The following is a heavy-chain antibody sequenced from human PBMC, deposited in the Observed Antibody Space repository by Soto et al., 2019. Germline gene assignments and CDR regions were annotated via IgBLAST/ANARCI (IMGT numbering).Heavy chain of an antibody. J-gene: IGHJ4*02. CDR1: GGTFSSYA. D-gene: IGHD2-2*01. V-gene: IGHV1-69*13. CDR3: ETVVVPAAIGY. Sequence: EASVKVSCKASGGTFSSYAISWVRQAPGQGLEWMGGIIPIFGTANYAQKFQGRVTITADESTSTAYMELSSLRSEDTAVYYCETVVVPAAIGYWGQGTLVTVSS. CDR2: IIPIFGTA.